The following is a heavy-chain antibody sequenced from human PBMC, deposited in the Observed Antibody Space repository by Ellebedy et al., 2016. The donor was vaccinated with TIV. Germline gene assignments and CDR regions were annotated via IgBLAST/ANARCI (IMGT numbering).Heavy chain of an antibody. CDR2: AYYTGDT. CDR3: ARDWGRAAVL. D-gene: IGHD3-16*01. J-gene: IGHJ4*02. CDR1: GSSVSGDFYY. V-gene: IGHV4-61*01. Sequence: SETLSLXXTVSGSSVSGDFYYWSWIRQSPGKGLDYIGYAYYTGDTNYNPSLKSRVTISVDTSKNQFSLRLSSVTAADTAVYYCARDWGRAAVLWGQGTLVTVSS.